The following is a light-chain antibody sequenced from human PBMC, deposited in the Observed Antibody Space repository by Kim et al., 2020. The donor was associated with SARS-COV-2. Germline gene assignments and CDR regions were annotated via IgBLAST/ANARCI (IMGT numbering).Light chain of an antibody. V-gene: IGKV1-17*01. J-gene: IGKJ5*01. CDR1: QDIRND. Sequence: SVGDRVTITGRTGQDIRNDLGWYQQKPEGAPKRLIYGASSLQSGVPSRFSGSGSETEFTLAIGGLQAEDFATYFCLQHNTYPITIGQRARLEI. CDR2: GAS. CDR3: LQHNTYPIT.